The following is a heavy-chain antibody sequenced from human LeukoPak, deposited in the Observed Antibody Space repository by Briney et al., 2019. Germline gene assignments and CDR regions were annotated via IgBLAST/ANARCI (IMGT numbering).Heavy chain of an antibody. CDR3: AREKEQQLVRNWYFDL. CDR1: GGSISSYY. V-gene: IGHV4-59*01. CDR2: IYYTGST. J-gene: IGHJ2*01. Sequence: SETLSLTCTVSGGSISSYYWSRIRQPPGKGLEWIGYIYYTGSTNYNPSLKSRVTISVDTSKNQFSLKLSSVTAADTAVYYCAREKEQQLVRNWYFDLWGRGTLVTVSS. D-gene: IGHD6-13*01.